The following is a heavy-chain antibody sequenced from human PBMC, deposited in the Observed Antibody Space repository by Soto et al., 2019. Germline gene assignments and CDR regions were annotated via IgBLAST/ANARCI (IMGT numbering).Heavy chain of an antibody. CDR2: INHSGST. J-gene: IGHJ4*02. CDR3: ARGGVLAYCGGDCYSNDY. V-gene: IGHV4-34*01. CDR1: GGSFSGYY. D-gene: IGHD2-21*02. Sequence: SETLSLTCAVYGGSFSGYYWSWIRQPPGKGLEWIGEINHSGSTNYNPSLKSRVTISVDTSKNQFSLRLSSVTAADTAVYYCARGGVLAYCGGDCYSNDYWGQGTLVTVS.